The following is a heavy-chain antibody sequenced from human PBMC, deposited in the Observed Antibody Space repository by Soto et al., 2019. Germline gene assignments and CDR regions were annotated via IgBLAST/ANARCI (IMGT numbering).Heavy chain of an antibody. CDR2: INAGNGNT. Sequence: ASVKVSCTDSGYTFTSYGISWVRQAPGQRLEWMGWINAGNGNTKYSQKFQGRVTITRDTSASTAYMELSSLRSEDTAVYYCASEYCGGDCYSAARYGMDVWGQGTMVTVSS. J-gene: IGHJ6*02. CDR3: ASEYCGGDCYSAARYGMDV. V-gene: IGHV1-3*01. CDR1: GYTFTSYG. D-gene: IGHD2-21*02.